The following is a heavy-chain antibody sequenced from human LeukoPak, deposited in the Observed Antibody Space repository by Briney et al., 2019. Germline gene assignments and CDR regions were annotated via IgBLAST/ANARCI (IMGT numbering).Heavy chain of an antibody. V-gene: IGHV4-34*01. CDR3: ARPRYSGWYRYYFDY. CDR1: GGSFSGYY. D-gene: IGHD6-19*01. J-gene: IGHJ4*02. CDR2: IYYSGST. Sequence: SETLSLTCAVYGGSFSGYYWSWIRQPPGKGLEWIGSIYYSGSTYYNPSLKSRVTISVDTSKNQFSLKLSSVTAADTAVYYCARPRYSGWYRYYFDYWGQGTLVTVSS.